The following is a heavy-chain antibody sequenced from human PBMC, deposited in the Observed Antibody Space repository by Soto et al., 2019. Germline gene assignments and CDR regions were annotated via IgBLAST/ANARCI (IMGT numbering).Heavy chain of an antibody. CDR2: IIPIFGTA. V-gene: IGHV1-69*13. CDR3: ARSLEYYYGSGSYGDYYCYGTDV. J-gene: IGHJ6*02. Sequence: ASVKVSCKASGGTFSSYAISWVRQAPGQGFEWMGGIIPIFGTANYAQKFQGRVTITADESTSTAYMELSSLRSEDTAVYYCARSLEYYYGSGSYGDYYCYGTDVWGQGTTVTVSS. D-gene: IGHD3-10*01. CDR1: GGTFSSYA.